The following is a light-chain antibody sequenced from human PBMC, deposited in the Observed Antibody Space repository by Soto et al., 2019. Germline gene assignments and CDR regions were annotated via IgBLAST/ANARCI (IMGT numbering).Light chain of an antibody. CDR1: QNLLHSNGYNY. V-gene: IGKV2-28*01. CDR3: AQGLATPFT. Sequence: EILLTQSPLSLPVTPGEPASISCRSSQNLLHSNGYNYLNWYPQKPGQSPQLLIYLGSNRASGVPDRFSGSGSGTDFTLTINRVEAEDVGLYFCAQGLATPFTFGGGTKVDIK. CDR2: LGS. J-gene: IGKJ4*01.